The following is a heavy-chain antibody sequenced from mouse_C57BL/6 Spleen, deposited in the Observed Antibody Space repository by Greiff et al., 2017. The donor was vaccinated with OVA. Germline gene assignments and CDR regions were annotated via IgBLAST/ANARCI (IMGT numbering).Heavy chain of an antibody. J-gene: IGHJ1*03. D-gene: IGHD1-1*01. CDR3: ARYYYGSSYDDYWYFDV. V-gene: IGHV1-85*01. CDR2: IYPRDGST. Sequence: QVQLKQSGPELVKPGASVKLSCKASGYTFTSYDINWVKQRPGQGLEWIGWIYPRDGSTKYNEKFKGKATLTVDTSSSTAYMELHSLTSEDSAVYFCARYYYGSSYDDYWYFDVWGTGTTVTVSS. CDR1: GYTFTSYD.